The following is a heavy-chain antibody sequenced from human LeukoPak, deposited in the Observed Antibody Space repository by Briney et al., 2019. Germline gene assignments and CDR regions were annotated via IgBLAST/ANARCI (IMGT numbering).Heavy chain of an antibody. CDR3: ARQSGCGGGDCYVVDY. Sequence: GGSLRLSCAAPGFTFSDYYMSWIRQAPGKGLEWVSYISSSGSTIYYADSVKGRFTISRDNAKNSLYLQMNSLRAEDTAVYYCARQSGCGGGDCYVVDYWGQGTLDTVSS. J-gene: IGHJ4*02. D-gene: IGHD2-21*01. CDR1: GFTFSDYY. CDR2: ISSSGSTI. V-gene: IGHV3-11*04.